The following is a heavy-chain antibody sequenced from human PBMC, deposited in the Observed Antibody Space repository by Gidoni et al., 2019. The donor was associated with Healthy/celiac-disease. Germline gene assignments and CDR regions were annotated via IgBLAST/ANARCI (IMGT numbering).Heavy chain of an antibody. CDR2: IYYSGST. D-gene: IGHD2-15*01. J-gene: IGHJ3*02. Sequence: IGSIYYSGSTYYNPSLKSRVTISVDTSKNQFSLKLSSVTAADTAVYYCARQSIEGYCSGGSCYSDAFDIWGQGTMVTVSS. CDR3: ARQSIEGYCSGGSCYSDAFDI. V-gene: IGHV4-39*01.